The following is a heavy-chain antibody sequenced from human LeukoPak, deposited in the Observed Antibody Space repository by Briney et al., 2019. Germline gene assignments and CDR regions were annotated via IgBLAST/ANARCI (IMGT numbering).Heavy chain of an antibody. D-gene: IGHD2-21*02. CDR2: IQYSGGIR. CDR3: AKKRPGDGDIFDY. CDR1: GFTFSSYG. J-gene: IGHJ4*02. V-gene: IGHV3-30*02. Sequence: PGRSLRLSCAASGFTFSSYGMHWIRQAPGRGLEWVAYIQYSGGIRKYADSVKGRFTISRDNSKNTLLLQMNTLKTEDTAVYYCAKKRPGDGDIFDYWGQGTLLTVSS.